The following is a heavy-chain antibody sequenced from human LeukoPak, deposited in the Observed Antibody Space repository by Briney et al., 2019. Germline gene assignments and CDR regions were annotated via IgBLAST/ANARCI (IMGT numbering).Heavy chain of an antibody. V-gene: IGHV3-23*01. D-gene: IGHD2-15*01. J-gene: IGHJ4*02. CDR3: AHPGYCSGGSCYDY. CDR1: GFTFSSYA. Sequence: GGSLRLSCAAPGFTFSSYAMSWVRQAPGKGLEWVSAISGSGGSTYYADSVKGRFTISRDNSKNTLYLQMNSLRAEDTAVYYCAHPGYCSGGSCYDYWGQGTLVTVSS. CDR2: ISGSGGST.